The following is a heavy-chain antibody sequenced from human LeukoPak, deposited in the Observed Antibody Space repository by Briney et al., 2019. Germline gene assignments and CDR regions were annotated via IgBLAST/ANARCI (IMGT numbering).Heavy chain of an antibody. CDR3: ARAEGTPYYYYYMDV. CDR1: GGSISSHY. Sequence: SETLSLTCTVSGGSISSHYWSWIRQPPGKGLEWIGYIYYSGSTNYIPSLKSRVTISVDTSKNQFSLKLSSVTAADTAVYYCARAEGTPYYYYYMDVWGKGTTVTVSS. CDR2: IYYSGST. J-gene: IGHJ6*03. V-gene: IGHV4-59*11. D-gene: IGHD1-7*01.